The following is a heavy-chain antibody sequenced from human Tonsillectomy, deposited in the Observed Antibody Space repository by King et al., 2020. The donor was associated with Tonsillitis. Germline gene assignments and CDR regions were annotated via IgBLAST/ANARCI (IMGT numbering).Heavy chain of an antibody. CDR3: AKGEIAASGENFDS. Sequence: EVQLVESGGGLVQPGGSLRLSCAASGFTFSNYAMSWVRQAPGKGLEWVSLIYSGGSRTFYADSVKGRFTISRDYSKNTLYLQMNSLRAEDTAVYYCAKGEIAASGENFDSWGQGTLVTVSS. D-gene: IGHD6-13*01. CDR1: GFTFSNYA. J-gene: IGHJ4*02. V-gene: IGHV3-23*03. CDR2: IYSGGSRT.